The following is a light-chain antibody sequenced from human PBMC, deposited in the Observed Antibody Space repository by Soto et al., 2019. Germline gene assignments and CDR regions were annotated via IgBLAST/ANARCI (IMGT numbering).Light chain of an antibody. CDR2: EVS. J-gene: IGLJ1*01. CDR3: CSYAGSVDHYV. V-gene: IGLV2-23*02. Sequence: QSALTQPASVSGSPGQSITISCTGTRSDVGGYNLVSWYQHHPRNAPKLVIYEVSERPSGVSHRFSGSKSGNTASLTISGLQAGDEADYYCCSYAGSVDHYVFGTGTKVTVL. CDR1: RSDVGGYNL.